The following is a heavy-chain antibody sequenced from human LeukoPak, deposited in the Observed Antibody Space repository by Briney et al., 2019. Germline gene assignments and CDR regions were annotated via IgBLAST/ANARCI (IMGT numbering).Heavy chain of an antibody. V-gene: IGHV4-31*03. Sequence: SQTLSLTCTVSGGSISSGGYYWSWIRQHPGKGLEWIGYIYYSGSTYYNPSLKSRVTISVDTSKNQFSLKLSSVTAADTAVYYCARHALGHGSGSYFSPYFDYWGQGTLVTVSS. J-gene: IGHJ4*02. CDR3: ARHALGHGSGSYFSPYFDY. CDR1: GGSISSGGYY. CDR2: IYYSGST. D-gene: IGHD3-10*01.